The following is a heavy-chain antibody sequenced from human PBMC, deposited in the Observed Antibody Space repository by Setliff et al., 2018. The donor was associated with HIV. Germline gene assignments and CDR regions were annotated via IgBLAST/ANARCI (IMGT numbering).Heavy chain of an antibody. CDR2: IHLSDT. Sequence: PSETLSLTCSVSGGTMRSNIYYWGWISLSPTKGLEWIGSIHLSDTYYNPSLKSRVTISVDTSKDQFSLKLTSLTAADTAVYYCARSSMAGFDYWGQGKLVT. V-gene: IGHV4-39*07. D-gene: IGHD6-19*01. J-gene: IGHJ4*02. CDR1: GGTMRSNIYY. CDR3: ARSSMAGFDY.